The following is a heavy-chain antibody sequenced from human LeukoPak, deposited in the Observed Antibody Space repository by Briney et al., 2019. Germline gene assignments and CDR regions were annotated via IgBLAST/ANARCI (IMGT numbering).Heavy chain of an antibody. D-gene: IGHD3-10*01. CDR1: GFTFSNAW. CDR2: IKSKTDGGTT. Sequence: PGGSLRLSCAASGFTFSNAWMSWVRQAPGKGLELVGRIKSKTDGGTTDYAAPVKGRFTISRDDSKNTLYLQMNSLKTEDTAVYYCTTAPPRFGEDYWGQGTLVTVSS. V-gene: IGHV3-15*01. CDR3: TTAPPRFGEDY. J-gene: IGHJ4*02.